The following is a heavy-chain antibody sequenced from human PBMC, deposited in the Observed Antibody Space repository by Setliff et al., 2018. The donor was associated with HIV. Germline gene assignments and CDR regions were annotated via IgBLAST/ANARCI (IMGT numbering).Heavy chain of an antibody. Sequence: SVKVSCKASGGTLSNYAISWVRQAPGQGLEWVGGIIPMYGVTNYAQKFQGRVTITADKSTNTVYMELSSLRSDDTAVYYCAKRGSYGDKLLYYFDSWGQGTLVTVSS. D-gene: IGHD4-17*01. CDR3: AKRGSYGDKLLYYFDS. CDR2: IIPMYGVT. CDR1: GGTLSNYA. V-gene: IGHV1-69*10. J-gene: IGHJ4*02.